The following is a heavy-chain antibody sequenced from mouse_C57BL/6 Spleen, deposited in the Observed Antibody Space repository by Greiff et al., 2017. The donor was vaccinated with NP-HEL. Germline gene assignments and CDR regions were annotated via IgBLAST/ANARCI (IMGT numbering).Heavy chain of an antibody. D-gene: IGHD1-3*01. CDR3: ARKWDVRGYFDY. J-gene: IGHJ2*01. CDR1: GFNIKDYY. CDR2: IDPEDGET. Sequence: VQLQQSGAELVKPGDSVKLSCTASGFNIKDYYMHWVKQRTEQGLEWIGRIDPEDGETKYAPKFQGKATITADTSSNTAYLQLSSLTSEDTAVYYCARKWDVRGYFDYWGQGTTLTVSS. V-gene: IGHV14-2*01.